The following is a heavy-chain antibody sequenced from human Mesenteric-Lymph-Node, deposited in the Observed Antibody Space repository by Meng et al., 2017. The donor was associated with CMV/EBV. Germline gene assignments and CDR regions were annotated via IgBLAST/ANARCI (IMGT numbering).Heavy chain of an antibody. CDR1: GYTFSSYA. Sequence: QVQLLRSGAEVKKSGASGKVSCKASGYTFSSYAMHWVRQAPGQRLEWMGWINIVEDKTKTSQNFQGRVTLTRDTSANTAYMELSSLRSDDTAVYYCARTNNWGFDYWGQGTLVTVSS. V-gene: IGHV1-3*04. D-gene: IGHD3-16*01. CDR3: ARTNNWGFDY. CDR2: INIVEDKT. J-gene: IGHJ4*02.